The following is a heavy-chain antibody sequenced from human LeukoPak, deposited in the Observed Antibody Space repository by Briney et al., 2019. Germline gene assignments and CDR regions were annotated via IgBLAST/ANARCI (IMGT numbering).Heavy chain of an antibody. J-gene: IGHJ4*02. Sequence: GGSLRLSCAASGFTFISYGMHLVRQTPGKGLEWVSFIRYDGSNQYYADSVKGRFTISRDNSKNTLYLQMNSLRPEDTAVYFCARGYGESHFDYWGQGTIDTVFS. CDR1: GFTFISYG. CDR2: IRYDGSNQ. V-gene: IGHV3-30*02. CDR3: ARGYGESHFDY. D-gene: IGHD5-18*01.